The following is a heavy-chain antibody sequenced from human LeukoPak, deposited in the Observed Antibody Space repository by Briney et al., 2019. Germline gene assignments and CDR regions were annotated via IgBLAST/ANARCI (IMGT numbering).Heavy chain of an antibody. Sequence: GGSLRLSCAASGFTFSNYAMSWVRQAPGKGLEWVSVISGSDGSTDYADSVKGRFTISRDNAKNSLYLQMNSLRAEDTAVYYCARDRDGTAYYPLDFRGQGTLVTVSS. V-gene: IGHV3-23*01. J-gene: IGHJ4*02. CDR2: ISGSDGST. CDR3: ARDRDGTAYYPLDF. CDR1: GFTFSNYA. D-gene: IGHD3-22*01.